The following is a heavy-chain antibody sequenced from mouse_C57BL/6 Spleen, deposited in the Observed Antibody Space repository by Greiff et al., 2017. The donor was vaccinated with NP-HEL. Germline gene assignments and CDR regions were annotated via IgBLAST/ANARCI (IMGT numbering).Heavy chain of an antibody. J-gene: IGHJ1*03. CDR2: INPNNGGT. V-gene: IGHV1-18*01. CDR3: AIYYYGSPYWYFDV. D-gene: IGHD1-1*01. Sequence: EVQLQQSGPELVKPGASVKIPCKASGYTFTDYNMDWVKQSHGKSLEWIGDINPNNGGTIYNQKFKGKATLTVDKSSSTAYMELRSLTSEDTAVYYCAIYYYGSPYWYFDVWGTGTTVTVSS. CDR1: GYTFTDYN.